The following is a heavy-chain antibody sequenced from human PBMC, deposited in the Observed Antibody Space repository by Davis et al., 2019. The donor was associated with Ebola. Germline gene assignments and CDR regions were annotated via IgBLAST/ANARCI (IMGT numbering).Heavy chain of an antibody. CDR2: IYYSGST. V-gene: IGHV4-59*01. CDR3: ARGPRRDRRNWFDP. J-gene: IGHJ5*02. Sequence: PSETLSLTCTVSGGSISSYYWSWIRQPPGKGLEWIGYIYYSGSTNYNPSLKSRVTISVDTSKNQFSLKLSSVTAEDTAVYYCARGPRRDRRNWFDPWGQGTLVTVSS. CDR1: GGSISSYY.